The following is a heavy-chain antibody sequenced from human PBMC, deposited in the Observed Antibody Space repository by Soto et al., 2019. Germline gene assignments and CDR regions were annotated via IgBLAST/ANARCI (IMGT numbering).Heavy chain of an antibody. D-gene: IGHD2-2*01. CDR2: VNWNGRTT. V-gene: IGHV3-9*01. J-gene: IGHJ4*02. CDR3: AKAREHNYALDY. Sequence: GGSLRLSCAASGFTFDDYVMHWVRQAPGKGLEWVASVNWNGRTTLYAAAVKGRFSVSRDNGKNSLYLEMTSLRPNDTALYFCAKAREHNYALDYWGQGILVTVSS. CDR1: GFTFDDYV.